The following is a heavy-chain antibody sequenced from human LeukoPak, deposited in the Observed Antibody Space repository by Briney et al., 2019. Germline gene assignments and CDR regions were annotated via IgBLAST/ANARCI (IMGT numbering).Heavy chain of an antibody. Sequence: PSETLSLTCTVSGGSISSSSYYWGWIRQPPGKGLEWIGSIYYSGSTYYNPSLKSRVTISVDTSKNQFSLKLSSVTAADTAVYYCARRGVEPAAIWFDPWGQGTLVTVSS. V-gene: IGHV4-39*01. CDR1: GGSISSSSYY. J-gene: IGHJ5*02. D-gene: IGHD2-2*01. CDR3: ARRGVEPAAIWFDP. CDR2: IYYSGST.